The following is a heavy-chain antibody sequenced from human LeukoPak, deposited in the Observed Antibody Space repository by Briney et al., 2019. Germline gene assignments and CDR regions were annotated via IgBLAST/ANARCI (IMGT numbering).Heavy chain of an antibody. V-gene: IGHV3-30*02. J-gene: IGHJ5*02. CDR3: AKRNDEPWGFDP. CDR1: GFTFSSYG. CDR2: IRYDGSNK. D-gene: IGHD2-8*01. Sequence: PGGSLRLSCAASGFTFSSYGMHWVRQAPGKGLEWVAFIRYDGSNKYYADSVKGRFTISRDNSKNTLYPQMNSLRAEDTAVYYCAKRNDEPWGFDPWGQGTLVTVSS.